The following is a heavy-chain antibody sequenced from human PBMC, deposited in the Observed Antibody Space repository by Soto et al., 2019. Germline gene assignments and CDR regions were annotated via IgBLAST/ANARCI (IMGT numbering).Heavy chain of an antibody. Sequence: GGSLRLSCAASGFTFSSYAMSWVRQAPGKGLEWVSAISGSGGSTYYADSVKGRFTISRDNSKNTLYLQMNSLRAEDTAVYYCAKDRYCSGGSCYGIDAFDIWGQGTMVTVSS. CDR3: AKDRYCSGGSCYGIDAFDI. CDR1: GFTFSSYA. J-gene: IGHJ3*02. D-gene: IGHD2-15*01. CDR2: ISGSGGST. V-gene: IGHV3-23*01.